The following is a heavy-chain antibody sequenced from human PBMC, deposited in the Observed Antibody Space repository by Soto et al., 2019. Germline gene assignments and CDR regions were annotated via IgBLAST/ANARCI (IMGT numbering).Heavy chain of an antibody. V-gene: IGHV1-69*13. D-gene: IGHD3-3*01. CDR3: ARGLYYDFWSGYYRGGTFDI. Sequence: SVKVSCKASGGTFSSYAISWVRQAPGQGLEWMGGIIPIFGTANYAQKFQGRVTITADESTSTAYMELSSLRSEDTAVYYCARGLYYDFWSGYYRGGTFDIWGQGTMVTVTS. CDR1: GGTFSSYA. J-gene: IGHJ3*02. CDR2: IIPIFGTA.